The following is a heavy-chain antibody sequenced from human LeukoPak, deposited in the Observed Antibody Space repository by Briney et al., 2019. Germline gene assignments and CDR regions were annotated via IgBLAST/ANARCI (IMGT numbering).Heavy chain of an antibody. V-gene: IGHV1-2*02. J-gene: IGHJ4*02. CDR1: EYTFTGYY. D-gene: IGHD1-26*01. Sequence: GASVKVSCKASEYTFTGYYMHWVRQAPGQGLEWMGWINPNSNGTNYAQKFQGRVTMTRDTSISTTYMELSRLRFDDTAVYYCARVRDWDLLRLFDYWGQGTLVTVSS. CDR3: ARVRDWDLLRLFDY. CDR2: INPNSNGT.